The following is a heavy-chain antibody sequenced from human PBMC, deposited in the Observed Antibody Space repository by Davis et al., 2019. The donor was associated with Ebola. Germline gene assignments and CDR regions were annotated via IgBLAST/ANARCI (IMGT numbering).Heavy chain of an antibody. CDR2: ISSSSSYI. CDR3: AKSSPHGSGSYPDY. V-gene: IGHV3-21*01. CDR1: GFTFSSYG. J-gene: IGHJ4*02. Sequence: GGSLRLSCAASGFTFSSYGMHWVRQAPGKGLEWVSSISSSSSYIYYADSVKGRFTISRDNAKNSLYLQMNSLRAEDTAVYYCAKSSPHGSGSYPDYWGQGTLVTVSS. D-gene: IGHD3-10*01.